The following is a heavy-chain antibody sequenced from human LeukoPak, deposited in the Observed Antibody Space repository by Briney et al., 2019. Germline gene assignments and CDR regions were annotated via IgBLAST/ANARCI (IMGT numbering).Heavy chain of an antibody. CDR1: GFTFSSYG. J-gene: IGHJ4*02. CDR3: AKDAHYTVGVMGYFDY. V-gene: IGHV3-30*18. CDR2: ISYDGSNK. Sequence: GRSLRLSCAASGFTFSSYGMHWVRQAPGKGLEWVAVISYDGSNKYYADSVKGRFTISRDNSKNTLYLQMNSLRAEDTAVYYCAKDAHYTVGVMGYFDYWGQGTLVTVSS. D-gene: IGHD1-26*01.